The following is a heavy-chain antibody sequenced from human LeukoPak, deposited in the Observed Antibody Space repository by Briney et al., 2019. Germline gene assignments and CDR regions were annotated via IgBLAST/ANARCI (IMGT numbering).Heavy chain of an antibody. CDR2: ISAYNGNT. Sequence: GATVTVSCKASGYTFTSYGISWVRQAPGQGLEWMGWISAYNGNTNYAQKLQGRVTMTTDTSTSTAYMELRSLRSDDTAVYYCARDSIAARLGYWGQGTLVTVSS. V-gene: IGHV1-18*01. CDR1: GYTFTSYG. D-gene: IGHD6-6*01. J-gene: IGHJ4*02. CDR3: ARDSIAARLGY.